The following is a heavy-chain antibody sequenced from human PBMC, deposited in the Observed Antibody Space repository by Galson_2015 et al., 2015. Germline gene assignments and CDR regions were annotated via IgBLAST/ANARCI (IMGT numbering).Heavy chain of an antibody. CDR1: GFTFSSSW. J-gene: IGHJ3*02. CDR2: IKQDGSEK. CDR3: ARESPKARFGPRAFDI. Sequence: SLRLSCAASGFTFSSSWMSWVRQAPGTGLEWVANIKQDGSEKYYVDSVRGRFTISRDNAKNSLYLQMNSLRAEDTAVYYCARESPKARFGPRAFDIWGQGTMVTVSS. D-gene: IGHD3/OR15-3a*01. V-gene: IGHV3-7*04.